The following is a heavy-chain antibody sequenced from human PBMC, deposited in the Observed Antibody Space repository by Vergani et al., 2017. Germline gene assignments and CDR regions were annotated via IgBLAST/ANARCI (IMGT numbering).Heavy chain of an antibody. D-gene: IGHD3-10*01. V-gene: IGHV3-23*01. J-gene: IGHJ4*02. Sequence: EVQLLESGGGLVQPGGSLRLSCEASGFSFPGYAMSWVRQAPGKGLEWVSSVSGSSATPYYADSVKGRFIISRDNSKNTLHLQMNSLRAEDTAVYYCARAPRFGESHPIDFDYWGQGTLVTVSS. CDR2: VSGSSATP. CDR1: GFSFPGYA. CDR3: ARAPRFGESHPIDFDY.